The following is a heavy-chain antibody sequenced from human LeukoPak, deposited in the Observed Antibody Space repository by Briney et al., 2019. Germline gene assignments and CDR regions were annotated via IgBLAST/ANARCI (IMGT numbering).Heavy chain of an antibody. CDR2: IIPIFGTA. V-gene: IGHV1-69*01. CDR1: GGTFSSYA. J-gene: IGHJ2*01. Sequence: SVKVSCKASGGTFSSYAISWVRQAPGQGLEWMGGIIPIFGTANYAQKFQGRVTITAEESTSTAYMELSSLRSEDTAVYYCATHPWEHKNWYFDHWGRGTLVTVSS. CDR3: ATHPWEHKNWYFDH. D-gene: IGHD1-26*01.